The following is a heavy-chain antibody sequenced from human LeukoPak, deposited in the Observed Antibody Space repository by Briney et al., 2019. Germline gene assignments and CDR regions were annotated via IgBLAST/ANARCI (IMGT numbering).Heavy chain of an antibody. CDR1: GGSISGYY. D-gene: IGHD3-22*01. Sequence: SETLSLTCTVSGGSISGYYWLWIRQPPGKGLEYIGYIYYNGITNYNPSLRSRVTISVDTSKNQFSLRLSSVIAADTAVYYCARWDYEGSGYRKFDFWGQGTLVTVSS. CDR3: ARWDYEGSGYRKFDF. CDR2: IYYNGIT. J-gene: IGHJ4*02. V-gene: IGHV4-59*08.